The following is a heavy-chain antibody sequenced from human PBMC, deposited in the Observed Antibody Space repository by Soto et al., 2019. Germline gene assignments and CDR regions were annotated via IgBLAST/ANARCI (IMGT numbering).Heavy chain of an antibody. CDR3: ARGSSLALDY. Sequence: QVQMVQSGAEVKKPGASVKVSCEASGYTFTDYYMHWVRQAPGQGLEWMGRINPSGGATTYVQKFQGRVTMTTNTSTRTVYMDLSSLTSEDTAVYYCARGSSLALDYWGQGTLVTVSS. V-gene: IGHV1-46*01. J-gene: IGHJ4*02. CDR2: INPSGGAT. CDR1: GYTFTDYY.